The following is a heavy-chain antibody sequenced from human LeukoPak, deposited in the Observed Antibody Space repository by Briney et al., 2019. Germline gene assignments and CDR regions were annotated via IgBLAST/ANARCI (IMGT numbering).Heavy chain of an antibody. D-gene: IGHD4-17*01. V-gene: IGHV3-30*04. CDR3: ARDSEYGDYALDY. CDR2: ISYDGSNK. J-gene: IGHJ4*02. CDR1: GFTFSSYA. Sequence: GRSLRLSCAASGFTFSSYAMHWVRQAPGKGLEWVAVISYDGSNKYYADSVKGRFTISRDNSKNTLYLQMNSLRAEDTAVYYCARDSEYGDYALDYWGQGTLVTVSS.